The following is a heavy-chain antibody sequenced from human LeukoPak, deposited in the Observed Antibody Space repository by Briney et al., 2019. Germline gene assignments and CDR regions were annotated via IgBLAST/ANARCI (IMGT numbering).Heavy chain of an antibody. J-gene: IGHJ4*02. CDR1: GFTFSSYA. V-gene: IGHV3-33*08. CDR2: IWYDGSNK. CDR3: ARDRDYYGSNPYFDY. Sequence: GRSLRLSCAASGFTFSSYAMHWVRQAPGKGLEWVAVIWYDGSNKYYADSVKGRFTISRDNSKNTLYLQMNSLRAEDTAVYYCARDRDYYGSNPYFDYWGQGTLVTVSS. D-gene: IGHD3-10*01.